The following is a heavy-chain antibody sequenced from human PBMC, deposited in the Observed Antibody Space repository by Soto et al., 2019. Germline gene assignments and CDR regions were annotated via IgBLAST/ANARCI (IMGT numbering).Heavy chain of an antibody. Sequence: GESLKISCKGSGYSFAGYWITWVRQKPGQGLEWMGRIDPSDSQTYYSPSFRGHVTISATKSITTVFLQWSSLRASDTAMYYCARQIXDSDTGPNFQYYFDSWGQGTPVTVSS. CDR2: IDPSDSQT. D-gene: IGHD2-8*02. CDR1: GYSFAGYW. J-gene: IGHJ4*02. V-gene: IGHV5-10-1*01. CDR3: ARQIXDSDTGPNFQYYFDS.